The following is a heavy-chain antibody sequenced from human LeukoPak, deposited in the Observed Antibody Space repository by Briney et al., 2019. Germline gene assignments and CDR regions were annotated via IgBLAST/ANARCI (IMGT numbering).Heavy chain of an antibody. Sequence: GGSLRLSCAASGFTFSSYEMNWVRQAPGKGLEWVSYISSSGSTIYYADSVKGRFTISRDNSKNTLYLQMNSLRAEDTAVYYCARIRVVVAALDAFDIWGQGTMVTVSS. V-gene: IGHV3-48*03. D-gene: IGHD2-15*01. CDR2: ISSSGSTI. J-gene: IGHJ3*02. CDR3: ARIRVVVAALDAFDI. CDR1: GFTFSSYE.